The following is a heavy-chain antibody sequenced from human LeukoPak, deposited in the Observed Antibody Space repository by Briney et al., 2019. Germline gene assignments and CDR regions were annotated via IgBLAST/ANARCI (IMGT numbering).Heavy chain of an antibody. D-gene: IGHD2-21*01. Sequence: SETLSLTCTVSGGSISSYYWGWIRQPPGKGLEWIGSIYYSGSTYYNPSLKSRVTISVDTSKNQFSLKLSSVTAADTAVYYCAREEGAAVVKNMDVWGKGTTVTVSS. V-gene: IGHV4-39*07. CDR1: GGSISSYY. CDR2: IYYSGST. J-gene: IGHJ6*03. CDR3: AREEGAAVVKNMDV.